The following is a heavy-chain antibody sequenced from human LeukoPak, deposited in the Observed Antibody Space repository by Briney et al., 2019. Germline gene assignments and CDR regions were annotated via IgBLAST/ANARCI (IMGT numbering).Heavy chain of an antibody. CDR2: INPSGGST. D-gene: IGHD5-24*01. V-gene: IGHV1-46*01. J-gene: IGHJ4*02. CDR3: ARAQRWLQPFDY. CDR1: GYTFTSYY. Sequence: GASVKVSCKASGYTFTSYYMHWVRQAPGQGLEWMGIINPSGGSTSYAQKFQGRVTMTRDTSTSTVYMELSSLRSDDTAVYYCARAQRWLQPFDYWGQGTLVTVSS.